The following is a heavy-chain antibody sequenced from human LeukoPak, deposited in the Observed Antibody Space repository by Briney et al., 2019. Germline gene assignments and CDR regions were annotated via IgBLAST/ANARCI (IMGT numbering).Heavy chain of an antibody. Sequence: PGGSLRLSCAASGFTFSSYSMHWVRQAPGKGLEWVSYISSSSTTIYYADSVKGRFTISRDNDKNSLYLQMNSLRDEDTAVYYCVREGYTYGKYWGQGTLVTVSS. V-gene: IGHV3-48*02. CDR1: GFTFSSYS. CDR3: VREGYTYGKY. D-gene: IGHD5-18*01. J-gene: IGHJ4*02. CDR2: ISSSSTTI.